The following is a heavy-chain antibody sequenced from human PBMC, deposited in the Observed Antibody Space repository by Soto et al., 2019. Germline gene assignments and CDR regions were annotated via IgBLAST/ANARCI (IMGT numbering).Heavy chain of an antibody. Sequence: ASVKVSCKASGYSFISHYINWVRQATGQGLEWMGWMNPNSGNTGYAQKFQGRVTMTRNTSISTAYMELSSLRSEDTAVYYCARGRGDYDLYYYYYMDVWGKGTTVTVSS. CDR3: ARGRGDYDLYYYYYMDV. CDR1: GYSFISHY. CDR2: MNPNSGNT. J-gene: IGHJ6*03. D-gene: IGHD4-17*01. V-gene: IGHV1-8*01.